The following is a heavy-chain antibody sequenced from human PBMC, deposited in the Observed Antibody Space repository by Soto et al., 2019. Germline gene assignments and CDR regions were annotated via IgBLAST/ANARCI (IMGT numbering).Heavy chain of an antibody. D-gene: IGHD5-18*01. V-gene: IGHV4-34*01. CDR3: ARVDTAMVTLYYYYMDV. Sequence: SETLSLTCAAYGGSFSGYYWSWIRQPPGKGLEWIGEINHSGSTNYNPSLKSRVTISVDTSKNQFSLKLSSVTAADTAVYYCARVDTAMVTLYYYYMDVWGKGTTVTVSS. CDR1: GGSFSGYY. J-gene: IGHJ6*03. CDR2: INHSGST.